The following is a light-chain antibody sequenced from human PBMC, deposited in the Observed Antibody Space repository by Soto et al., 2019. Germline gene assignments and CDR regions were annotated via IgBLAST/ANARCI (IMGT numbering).Light chain of an antibody. CDR3: QKYNSAPWT. CDR2: SAS. Sequence: DIQMTQSPSSLSASVGDRVTITCRASQSIAKSLAWYQQKPGKAPKLLIYSASTLQSGVPSRFSGSGSGTDFTLTISSLQPEDVATYYCQKYNSAPWTFGQGTKVDIK. V-gene: IGKV1-27*01. J-gene: IGKJ1*01. CDR1: QSIAKS.